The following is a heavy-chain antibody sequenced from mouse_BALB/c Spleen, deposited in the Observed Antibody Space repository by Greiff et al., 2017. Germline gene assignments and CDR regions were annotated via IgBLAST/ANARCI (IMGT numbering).Heavy chain of an antibody. Sequence: LQQSGAELAKPGASVKMSCKASGYTFTSYWMHWVKQRPGQGLEWIGYINPSTGYTEYNQKFKDKATLTADKSSSTAYMQLSSLTSEDSAVYYCARGAGYDGYYAMDYWGQGTSVTVSS. D-gene: IGHD2-14*01. V-gene: IGHV1-7*01. J-gene: IGHJ4*01. CDR1: GYTFTSYW. CDR3: ARGAGYDGYYAMDY. CDR2: INPSTGYT.